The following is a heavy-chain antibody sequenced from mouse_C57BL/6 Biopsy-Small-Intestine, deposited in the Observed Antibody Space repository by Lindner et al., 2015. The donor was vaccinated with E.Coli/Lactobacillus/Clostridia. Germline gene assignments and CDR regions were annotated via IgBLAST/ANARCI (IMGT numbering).Heavy chain of an antibody. CDR2: IYPGDGDT. CDR3: ARGERRDFDY. CDR1: GYAFSNYW. Sequence: VQLQESGAELVKPGASVKISCKASGYAFSNYWMNWVRQRPGKGLEWIGQIYPGDGDTDYNGNFKGKATLTADKSSSTAYMQLTSLTSEDSAVYFCARGERRDFDYWGQGTTLTVSS. J-gene: IGHJ2*01. V-gene: IGHV1-80*01.